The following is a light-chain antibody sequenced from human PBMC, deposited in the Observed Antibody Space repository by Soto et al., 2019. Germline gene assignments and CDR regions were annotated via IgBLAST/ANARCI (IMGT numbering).Light chain of an antibody. CDR2: DVS. CDR3: CSYAGTYTLV. J-gene: IGLJ2*01. Sequence: QSALTQPRSVSGSPGQSVTISCTGTSSDVGGYNYVSWYQQHPGKAPKLIIHDVSKWPSGVPDRFSGSKSGNTASLTISGLQAEDEADYYCCSYAGTYTLVFGGGTKVTVL. V-gene: IGLV2-11*01. CDR1: SSDVGGYNY.